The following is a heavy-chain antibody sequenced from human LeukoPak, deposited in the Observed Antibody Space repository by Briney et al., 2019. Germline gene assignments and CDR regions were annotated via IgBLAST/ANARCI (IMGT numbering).Heavy chain of an antibody. V-gene: IGHV1-2*02. J-gene: IGHJ5*02. CDR3: ARDKGGYCSSTSCSDFDP. CDR2: INPNSGGT. CDR1: GYTFTGYH. D-gene: IGHD2-2*03. Sequence: GASVKVSCKASGYTFTGYHMHWVRQAPGQGLEWMGWINPNSGGTNYAQKFQGRVTMTRDTSISTAYMELSRLRSDDTAVYYCARDKGGYCSSTSCSDFDPWGQGTLVTVSS.